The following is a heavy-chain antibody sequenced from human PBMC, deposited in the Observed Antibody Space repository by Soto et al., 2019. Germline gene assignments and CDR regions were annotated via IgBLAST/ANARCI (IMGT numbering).Heavy chain of an antibody. J-gene: IGHJ4*02. CDR1: GYDFSTYC. D-gene: IGHD1-1*01. CDR3: ARGTTVNTYTDYYLDL. Sequence: PGEPMKISCKTSGYDFSTYCIAWVRQVPGEGLQYLGIIFPGDSDTRYSPSFQGQVIISVDKSISTAYLQWSHLRASDSAMYYCARGTTVNTYTDYYLDLCGQGTPVTVSS. V-gene: IGHV5-51*01. CDR2: IFPGDSDT.